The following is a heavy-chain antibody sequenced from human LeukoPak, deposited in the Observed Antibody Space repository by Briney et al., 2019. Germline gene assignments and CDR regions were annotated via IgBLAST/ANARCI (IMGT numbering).Heavy chain of an antibody. CDR1: GFTFSSYE. V-gene: IGHV3-48*03. Sequence: PGGSLRLSCAASGFTFSSYEMNWVRQAPGKGLEWFSYISSSGSTIYYADSVKGRFTISRDNAKNSLYLQMNSLRAEDTAVYYCARVQGYYGSGSYYKSFDYWGQGTLVTVSS. CDR3: ARVQGYYGSGSYYKSFDY. J-gene: IGHJ4*02. D-gene: IGHD3-10*01. CDR2: ISSSGSTI.